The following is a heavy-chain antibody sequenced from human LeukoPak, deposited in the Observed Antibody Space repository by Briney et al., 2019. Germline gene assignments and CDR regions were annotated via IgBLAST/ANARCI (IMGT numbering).Heavy chain of an antibody. Sequence: GGSLRPSCAASGFTFSSNAMSWVRQAPGKGLEWVTAISGSGGSTYYADSVKGRFTRSRDNSKNTLYLQMNSLRAEDTAVYYCAKSPATVTTSSFDYWGQGTLVTVSS. CDR2: ISGSGGST. CDR1: GFTFSSNA. V-gene: IGHV3-23*01. D-gene: IGHD4-17*01. J-gene: IGHJ4*02. CDR3: AKSPATVTTSSFDY.